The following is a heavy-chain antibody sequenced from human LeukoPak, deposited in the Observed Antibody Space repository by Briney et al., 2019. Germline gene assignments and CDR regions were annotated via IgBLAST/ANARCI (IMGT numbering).Heavy chain of an antibody. CDR2: IYHSGST. D-gene: IGHD3-22*01. V-gene: IGHV4-59*01. CDR1: GGSISSYY. CDR3: ARSYDTSVDFDY. Sequence: SETLSLTCTVSGGSISSYYWSWIRQPPGKGLEWIGYIYHSGSTNYNPSLKSRVTISVDPSKNQFSLKLSSVTAADTAVYYCARSYDTSVDFDYWGQGTLVTVSS. J-gene: IGHJ4*02.